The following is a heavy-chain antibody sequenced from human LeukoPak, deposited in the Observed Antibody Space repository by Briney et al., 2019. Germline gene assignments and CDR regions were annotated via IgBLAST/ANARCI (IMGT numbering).Heavy chain of an antibody. V-gene: IGHV3-23*01. J-gene: IGHJ4*02. D-gene: IGHD3-10*01. CDR2: IFPSGGEI. Sequence: GGSLRLSCAASGFTFSTFAMIWVRQPPGKGLEWVSSIFPSGGEIHYADSVRGRFTISRDNSKSTLSLQMNSLRAEDTAVYYCAKFPLLWFGESDYFDYWGQGTLVTVSS. CDR1: GFTFSTFA. CDR3: AKFPLLWFGESDYFDY.